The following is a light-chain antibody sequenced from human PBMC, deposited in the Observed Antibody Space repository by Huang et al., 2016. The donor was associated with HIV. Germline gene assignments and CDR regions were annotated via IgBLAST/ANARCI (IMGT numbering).Light chain of an antibody. CDR2: LGS. J-gene: IGKJ5*01. CDR3: MQALQAPIT. V-gene: IGKV2-28*01. CDR1: QSLLHSNGYNY. Sequence: DIVMTQSPLSLLVTPGEPASISCRSSQSLLHSNGYNYLDWYLQKPGQSPQLLIYLGSNRDSGVPDRFSGSGSGTDFTLKISRVEAEDVGVYYCMQALQAPITFGQGTRLEIK.